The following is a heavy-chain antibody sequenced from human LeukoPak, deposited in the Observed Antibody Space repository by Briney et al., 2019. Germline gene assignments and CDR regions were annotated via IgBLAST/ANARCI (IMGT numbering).Heavy chain of an antibody. CDR2: MNPNSGNT. D-gene: IGHD6-6*01. J-gene: IGHJ4*02. CDR1: GYTFTSYD. CDR3: ARPGDQYSSLYYFDY. V-gene: IGHV1-8*01. Sequence: ASVKVSCKASGYTFTSYDINWVRQATGQGLEWMGWMNPNSGNTGYAQKLQGRVTMTTDTSTSTAYMELRSLRSDDTAVYYCARPGDQYSSLYYFDYWGQGTLVTVSS.